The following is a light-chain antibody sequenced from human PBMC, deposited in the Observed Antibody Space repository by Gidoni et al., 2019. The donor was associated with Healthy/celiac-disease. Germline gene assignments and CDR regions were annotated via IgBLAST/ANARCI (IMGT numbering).Light chain of an antibody. Sequence: DIQLTQSPSFLSASVGDRVTITCRASQGISSYLAWYQQNPGKAPKLLIYAASTLQSGVPSRFSGSGSGTEFTLTISSLQPEDFATYYCQQLNSYPPDFGGGTKVEIK. CDR1: QGISSY. CDR3: QQLNSYPPD. V-gene: IGKV1-9*01. CDR2: AAS. J-gene: IGKJ4*01.